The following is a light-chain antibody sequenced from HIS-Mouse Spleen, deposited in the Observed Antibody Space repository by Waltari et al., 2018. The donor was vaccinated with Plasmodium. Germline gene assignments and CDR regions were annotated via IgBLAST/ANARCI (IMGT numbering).Light chain of an antibody. V-gene: IGLV3-27*01. Sequence: SYELTQPSSVSVSPGQTARITCSGDVLAKKYARWFQRKPGQAPVLVIYKDSERPSGTPERFSGSSSGTTVTLTISGAQVEDEADYYCYSAADNNLVFGGGTKLTVL. CDR2: KDS. CDR1: VLAKKY. J-gene: IGLJ3*02. CDR3: YSAADNNLV.